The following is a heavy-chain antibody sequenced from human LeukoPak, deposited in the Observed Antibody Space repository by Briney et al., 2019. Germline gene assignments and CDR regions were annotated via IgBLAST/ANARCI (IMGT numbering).Heavy chain of an antibody. CDR3: ARAGSSGWYPNWFDP. J-gene: IGHJ5*02. CDR1: GGSISSSSYY. Sequence: SETLSLTCTVSGGSISSSSYYWSWIRRPPGKGLEWIGYIYYSGSTNYNPSLKSRVTISVDTSKNQFSLKLSSVTAADTAVYYCARAGSSGWYPNWFDPWGQGTLVTVSS. CDR2: IYYSGST. D-gene: IGHD6-19*01. V-gene: IGHV4-61*01.